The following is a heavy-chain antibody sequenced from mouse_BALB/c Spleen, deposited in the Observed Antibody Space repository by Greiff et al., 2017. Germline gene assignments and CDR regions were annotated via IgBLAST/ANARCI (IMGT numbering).Heavy chain of an antibody. CDR1: GYTFTSYW. D-gene: IGHD2-2*01. Sequence: QVQLQQPGTELVRPGVSVKLSCKASGYTFTSYWMHWIKQRPEQGLERIGEINPSNGGTYYSEKFKSKATLTVDKSSNTAYMQLSSLTSEDSAVYYCARVVRDGYGAWFAYWGQGTLVTVSA. J-gene: IGHJ3*01. CDR2: INPSNGGT. CDR3: ARVVRDGYGAWFAY. V-gene: IGHV1-53*01.